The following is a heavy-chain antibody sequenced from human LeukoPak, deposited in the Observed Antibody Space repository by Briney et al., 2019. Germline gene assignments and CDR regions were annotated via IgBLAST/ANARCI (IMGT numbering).Heavy chain of an antibody. CDR3: ARDRWIFDY. Sequence: SETLSLTCTVSGGSISSYYWSWIRQPPGKGLEWIGYIYYSGSTNYSPSLKSRVTISVDTSKNQFSLKLSSVTAADTAVYYCARDRWIFDYWGQGTLVTVSS. CDR1: GGSISSYY. D-gene: IGHD5-12*01. V-gene: IGHV4-59*01. J-gene: IGHJ4*02. CDR2: IYYSGST.